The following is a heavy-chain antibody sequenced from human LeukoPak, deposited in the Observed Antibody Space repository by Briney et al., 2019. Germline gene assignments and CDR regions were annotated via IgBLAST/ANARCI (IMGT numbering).Heavy chain of an antibody. CDR1: GGSITSSNW. Sequence: SGTLSLTCTVSGGSITSSNWWSWVRQPPGKGLEWIGEIYHSGSTNYQPSLKSRVTMSVDKSKDQSSLKLTSVTAADTAVYYCVKRGNVANFDSWGQGILVTVSS. CDR2: IYHSGST. V-gene: IGHV4-4*02. CDR3: VKRGNVANFDS. J-gene: IGHJ4*02. D-gene: IGHD5-12*01.